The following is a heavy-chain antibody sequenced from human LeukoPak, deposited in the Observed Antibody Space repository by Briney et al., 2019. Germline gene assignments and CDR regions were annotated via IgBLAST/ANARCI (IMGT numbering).Heavy chain of an antibody. J-gene: IGHJ4*02. CDR1: GGTFSSYA. CDR2: INPSGGST. CDR3: ARDLGSWHGGY. D-gene: IGHD6-13*01. V-gene: IGHV1-46*01. Sequence: ASAMVSCKASGGTFSSYAISWVRQAPGQGLEWMGIINPSGGSTSYAQKFQGRVTMTRDTSTSTVYMELSSLRSEDTAVYYCARDLGSWHGGYWGQGTLVTVSS.